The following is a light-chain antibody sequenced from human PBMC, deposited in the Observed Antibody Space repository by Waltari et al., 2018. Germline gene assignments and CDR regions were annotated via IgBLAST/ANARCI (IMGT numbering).Light chain of an antibody. CDR3: QQRSNWPPALT. V-gene: IGKV3-11*01. Sequence: EIVLTQSPATLSLSPGERATLSCRASQSVSSYLAWYQQKPGQAPRRLIYDASNRATRIPARFSGSGSGTDFTLTISSLEPEDFAVYYCQQRSNWPPALTFGGGTKVEIK. J-gene: IGKJ4*01. CDR2: DAS. CDR1: QSVSSY.